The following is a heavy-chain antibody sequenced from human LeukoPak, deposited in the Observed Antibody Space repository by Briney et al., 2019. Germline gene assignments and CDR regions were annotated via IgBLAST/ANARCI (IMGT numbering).Heavy chain of an antibody. Sequence: SETLSLTCTVSGGSISSSSYYWGWIRQPPGKGLEWIGSIYYSGSTYYNPSLKSRVTISVDTSKNQFSLKLSSVPAADTAVYYCARQGYHDYVWGSYEIDIWGQGTMVTVSS. CDR3: ARQGYHDYVWGSYEIDI. V-gene: IGHV4-39*01. CDR2: IYYSGST. D-gene: IGHD3-16*01. J-gene: IGHJ3*02. CDR1: GGSISSSSYY.